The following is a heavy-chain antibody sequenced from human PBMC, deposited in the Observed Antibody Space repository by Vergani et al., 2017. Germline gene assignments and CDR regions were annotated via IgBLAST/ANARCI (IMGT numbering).Heavy chain of an antibody. CDR1: GFTFGDYA. CDR2: IRSKAYGGTT. V-gene: IGHV3-49*03. Sequence: EVQLVESGGGLVQPGRSLRLSCTASGFTFGDYAMSWFRQAPGKGLEWVGFIRSKAYGGTTEYAASVKGRFTISRDDSKSIAYLQMNSLKTEDTAVYYCTRDGRSSWYPHWFDPWGQGTLVTVSS. CDR3: TRDGRSSWYPHWFDP. D-gene: IGHD6-13*01. J-gene: IGHJ5*02.